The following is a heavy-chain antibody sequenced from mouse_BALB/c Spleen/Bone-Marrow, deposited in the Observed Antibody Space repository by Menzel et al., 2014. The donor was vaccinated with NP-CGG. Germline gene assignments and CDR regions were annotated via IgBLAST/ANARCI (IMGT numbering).Heavy chain of an antibody. J-gene: IGHJ4*01. CDR1: GFNIKDFY. CDR2: IDPENGDT. Sequence: EVQLQQSGAELVRSGASVKLSCTGSGFNIKDFYMHWVKQRPEQGLEWIGWIDPENGDTEYAPKFQGKATLTADTSSNTASLRLNSLASEDSAVYYCNADSRSMDDWGPGTSVAVSS. CDR3: NADSRSMDD. V-gene: IGHV14-4*02.